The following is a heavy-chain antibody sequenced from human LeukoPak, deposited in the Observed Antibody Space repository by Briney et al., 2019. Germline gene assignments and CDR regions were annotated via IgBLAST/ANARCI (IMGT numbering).Heavy chain of an antibody. D-gene: IGHD2-2*01. Sequence: GGSLRLSCEASGFTFSSYSMNWVRQAPGKGLAWVSYISSSGHSVNYADSVKGRFTISRDNAKNSLYLHMNSLRVEDTAVYYCARDNILPAAYYIDVWGKGTTVTVSS. J-gene: IGHJ6*03. CDR3: ARDNILPAAYYIDV. CDR1: GFTFSSYS. CDR2: ISSSGHSV. V-gene: IGHV3-48*04.